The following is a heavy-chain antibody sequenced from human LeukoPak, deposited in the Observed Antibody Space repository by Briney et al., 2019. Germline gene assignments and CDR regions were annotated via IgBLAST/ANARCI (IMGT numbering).Heavy chain of an antibody. CDR1: GYTFTSYG. CDR2: IIPIFGTA. Sequence: ASVKVSCKASGYTFTSYGISWVRQAPGQGLEWMGGIIPIFGTANYAQKFQGRVTITADESTSTAYMELSSLRSEDTAVYYCAREGPYYYDSSGYDYWGQGTLVTVSS. J-gene: IGHJ4*02. V-gene: IGHV1-69*13. D-gene: IGHD3-22*01. CDR3: AREGPYYYDSSGYDY.